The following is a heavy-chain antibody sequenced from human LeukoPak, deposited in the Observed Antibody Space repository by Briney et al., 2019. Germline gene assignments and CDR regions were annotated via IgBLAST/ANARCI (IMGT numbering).Heavy chain of an antibody. V-gene: IGHV1-69*13. J-gene: IGHJ6*02. Sequence: ASVKVSCKASGGTFSSYAISWVRQAPGQGLEWMGGIIPIFGTANYAQKFQGRVTITADESTSTAYKELSSLRSEDTAVYYCARDQPCSGGSCYFEMYYYYGMDVWGQGTTVTVSS. D-gene: IGHD2-15*01. CDR3: ARDQPCSGGSCYFEMYYYYGMDV. CDR2: IIPIFGTA. CDR1: GGTFSSYA.